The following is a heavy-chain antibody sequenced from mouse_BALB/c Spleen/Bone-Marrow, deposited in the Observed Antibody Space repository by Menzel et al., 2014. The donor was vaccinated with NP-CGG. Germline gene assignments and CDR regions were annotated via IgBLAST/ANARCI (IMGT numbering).Heavy chain of an antibody. D-gene: IGHD2-3*01. J-gene: IGHJ4*01. CDR3: ARWLLGYAMDY. V-gene: IGHV1-69*02. CDR2: IDPSDSYT. CDR1: GYTFTSYW. Sequence: VQLQQSGAELVKPGASVKLSCKASGYTFTSYWMHWVKQRRGQGLEWIGEIDPSDSYTNYNQKFKGKATLTVDKSSSTAYMQLSSLTSEDSAVYYCARWLLGYAMDYWGQGTSVAVSS.